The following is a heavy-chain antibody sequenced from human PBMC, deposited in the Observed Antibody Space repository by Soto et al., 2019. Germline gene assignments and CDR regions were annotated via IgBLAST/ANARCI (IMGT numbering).Heavy chain of an antibody. J-gene: IGHJ4*02. CDR3: ARDRESPGDFDY. D-gene: IGHD3-10*01. V-gene: IGHV4-59*06. CDR2: IYYSGST. Sequence: SETLSLTCTVSGGSMTSYYWSWIRQHPGKGLEWIGYIYYSGSTYYNPSLKSRVTISVDTSKNQFSLKLSSVTAADTAVYYCARDRESPGDFDYWGQGTLVTVSS. CDR1: GGSMTSYY.